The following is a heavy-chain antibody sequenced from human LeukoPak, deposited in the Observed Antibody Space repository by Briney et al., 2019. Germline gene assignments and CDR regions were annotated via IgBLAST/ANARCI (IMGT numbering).Heavy chain of an antibody. CDR3: ARAKIDFWSLFDY. J-gene: IGHJ4*02. D-gene: IGHD3-3*01. CDR1: GDSISSYY. Sequence: SETLSLTCTVSGDSISSYYWSWIRQPPGKGLEWIGYIYYSGSTNYNPSLKSRVTISVDTSKNQFSLKLSSVTAADTAVYYCARAKIDFWSLFDYWGQGTLVTVSS. CDR2: IYYSGST. V-gene: IGHV4-59*01.